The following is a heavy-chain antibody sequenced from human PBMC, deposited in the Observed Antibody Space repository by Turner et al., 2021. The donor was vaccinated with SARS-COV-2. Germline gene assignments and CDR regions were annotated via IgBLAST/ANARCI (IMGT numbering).Heavy chain of an antibody. CDR3: ARDPRAGIDY. D-gene: IGHD3-10*01. Sequence: QVHLQRWGAGLLKPSETLSLTCGVDGGSFIGYHWTWVRQPPGKGLQWIGEVTYSGSTNYNPSLRGRLTISVDMSKNHFSLNLISVTAADTAMYYCARDPRAGIDYWGQGTLVTVSS. V-gene: IGHV4-34*01. J-gene: IGHJ4*02. CDR2: VTYSGST. CDR1: GGSFIGYH.